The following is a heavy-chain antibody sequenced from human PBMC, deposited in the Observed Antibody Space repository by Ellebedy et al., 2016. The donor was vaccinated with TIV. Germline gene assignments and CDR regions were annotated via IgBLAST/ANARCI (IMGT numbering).Heavy chain of an antibody. V-gene: IGHV3-33*01. D-gene: IGHD3-22*01. CDR2: IWYDGRYK. Sequence: PGGSLRLSCAASGFTFSSYGMHWVRQAPGKGLEWVAVIWYDGRYKYYADSVKGRFTISRDNSKNTLYLQMNSLRDEDTAVYYCARDYYDNSGYYDNWFDPWGQGTLVTVSS. CDR1: GFTFSSYG. CDR3: ARDYYDNSGYYDNWFDP. J-gene: IGHJ5*02.